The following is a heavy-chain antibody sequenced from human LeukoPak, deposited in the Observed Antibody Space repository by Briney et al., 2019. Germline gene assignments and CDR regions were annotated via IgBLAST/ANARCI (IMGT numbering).Heavy chain of an antibody. Sequence: GALRLSCAASGFTFSNYAMHWVRQAPGKGLEYLSAISTNGDNTYFANSVKGRFTISRDNSKNTLYLQMGSLRPEDMAVYYCARQVVVAGNYYFDYWGQGTLVTVSS. D-gene: IGHD6-19*01. CDR2: ISTNGDNT. J-gene: IGHJ4*02. V-gene: IGHV3-64*01. CDR3: ARQVVVAGNYYFDY. CDR1: GFTFSNYA.